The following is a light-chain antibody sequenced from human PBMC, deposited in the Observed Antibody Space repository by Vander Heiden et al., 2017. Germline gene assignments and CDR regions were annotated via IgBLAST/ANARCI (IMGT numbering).Light chain of an antibody. Sequence: QSALTQPASVSGSPGQSITISCTGTSSDIGGYNYVSWYQQHPGKAPKLIIYDVSNRPSGVSNRVSGSKSGNTASLTISGLQAEDEADYYCTSDMSTNTLVFGGGTKLTVL. J-gene: IGLJ3*02. CDR2: DVS. CDR3: TSDMSTNTLV. V-gene: IGLV2-14*03. CDR1: SSDIGGYNY.